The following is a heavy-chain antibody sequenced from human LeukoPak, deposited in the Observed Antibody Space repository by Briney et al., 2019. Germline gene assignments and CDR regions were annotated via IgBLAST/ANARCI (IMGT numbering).Heavy chain of an antibody. Sequence: GGSLRLSCAASGFTFSSYSMNWVHQAPGKGLEWVSSISSSSSYIYYADSVKGRFTISRDNAKNSLYLQMNSLRAEDTAVYYCARADYGDYVDYFDYWGQGTLVTVSS. CDR1: GFTFSSYS. CDR2: ISSSSSYI. J-gene: IGHJ4*02. D-gene: IGHD4-17*01. V-gene: IGHV3-21*01. CDR3: ARADYGDYVDYFDY.